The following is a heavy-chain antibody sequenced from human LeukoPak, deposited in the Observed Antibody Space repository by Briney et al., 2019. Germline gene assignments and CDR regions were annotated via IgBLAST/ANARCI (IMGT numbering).Heavy chain of an antibody. J-gene: IGHJ4*02. CDR2: IIPILGIA. CDR3: AGGTTYYYDSSGYSPYDY. Sequence: GASVKVSCKASGGTFSSYAISWVRQAPGQGLEWMGRIIPILGIANYAQKFQGRVTITVDKSTSTAYMELSSLRSEDTAVYYCAGGTTYYYDSSGYSPYDYWGQGTLVTVSS. V-gene: IGHV1-69*04. D-gene: IGHD3-22*01. CDR1: GGTFSSYA.